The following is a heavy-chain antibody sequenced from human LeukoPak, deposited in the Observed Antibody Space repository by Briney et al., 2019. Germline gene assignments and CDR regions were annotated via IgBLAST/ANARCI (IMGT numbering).Heavy chain of an antibody. V-gene: IGHV4-38-2*02. CDR1: GYSISSGYY. CDR2: IYYSGST. D-gene: IGHD2-15*01. CDR3: ARVRGGYCSGGSCYITPNWFDP. Sequence: SETLSLTCTVSGYSISSGYYWGWIRQPPGKGLEWIESIYYSGSTYYNPSLKSRVTISVDTSKNQFSLELSSVTAADTAVYYCARVRGGYCSGGSCYITPNWFDPWGQGTLVTVSS. J-gene: IGHJ5*02.